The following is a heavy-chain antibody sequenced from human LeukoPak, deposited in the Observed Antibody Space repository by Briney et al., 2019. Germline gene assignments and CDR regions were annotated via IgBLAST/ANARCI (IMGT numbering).Heavy chain of an antibody. Sequence: RPGGSLRLSCAASGFTFDDYGMSWVRQAPGKGLEWVSGINWNGGSTGYADSVKGRFTISRDNAKNSLYLQMNSLRAEDTALYYCARGSAPIGYCSGGSCYYYYYMDVWGKGTTVTVSS. D-gene: IGHD2-15*01. V-gene: IGHV3-20*04. CDR3: ARGSAPIGYCSGGSCYYYYYMDV. J-gene: IGHJ6*03. CDR1: GFTFDDYG. CDR2: INWNGGST.